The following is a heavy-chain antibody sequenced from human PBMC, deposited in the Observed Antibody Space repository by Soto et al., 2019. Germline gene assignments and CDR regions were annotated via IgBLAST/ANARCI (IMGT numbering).Heavy chain of an antibody. V-gene: IGHV1-46*01. Sequence: ASVKVSCKASGYTFTSYYMHWVRQAPGQGLEWMGIINPSGGSTSYAQKFQGRVTMTRDTSTSTVYMELSSLRSEDTAVYYCERGQSLYDFWSGTQNWGQGTLVTVSS. CDR1: GYTFTSYY. CDR3: ERGQSLYDFWSGTQN. J-gene: IGHJ4*02. CDR2: INPSGGST. D-gene: IGHD3-3*01.